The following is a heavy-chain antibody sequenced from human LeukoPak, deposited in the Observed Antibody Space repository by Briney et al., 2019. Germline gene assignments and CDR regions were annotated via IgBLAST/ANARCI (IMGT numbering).Heavy chain of an antibody. D-gene: IGHD6-19*01. Sequence: SETLSLTRTVSGGSISSSRYYGGWIRQPPGKGLEWIGSLYYSGNTYYNPSLKSRVTISVDTSKNQFSLKLSSVTAADTAVYYCASDSSVWFLGYWGQGTLVTVSS. V-gene: IGHV4-39*07. CDR3: ASDSSVWFLGY. CDR2: LYYSGNT. CDR1: GGSISSSRYY. J-gene: IGHJ4*02.